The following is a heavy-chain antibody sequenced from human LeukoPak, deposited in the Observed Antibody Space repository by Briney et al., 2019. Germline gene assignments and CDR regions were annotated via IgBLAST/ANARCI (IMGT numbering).Heavy chain of an antibody. Sequence: GASVKVSCKASGYTFTGYYMHWVRQAPGQGLEWMGWINPNSGGTNYAQKFQGRVTMTRDTSISTAYMELSRLRSDDTAVYYCARRRDYYDSSGYYSRVNAFDIWGQGTMVTVSS. CDR1: GYTFTGYY. V-gene: IGHV1-2*02. CDR2: INPNSGGT. J-gene: IGHJ3*02. D-gene: IGHD3-22*01. CDR3: ARRRDYYDSSGYYSRVNAFDI.